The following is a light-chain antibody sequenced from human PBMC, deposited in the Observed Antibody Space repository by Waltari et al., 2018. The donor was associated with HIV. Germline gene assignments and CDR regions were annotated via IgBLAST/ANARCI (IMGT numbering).Light chain of an antibody. CDR2: GDT. V-gene: IGLV1-40*01. Sequence: QSVLTQPPSVPGAPGQRVTISCPGNSSNIRAGFDVHWYQQVPETAPKLLIYGDTNRPSGVPDRFSGSKSGTSASLAITGLQAEDEADYYCQSYDSGLSVVFGGGTKLTVL. CDR1: SSNIRAGFD. J-gene: IGLJ3*02. CDR3: QSYDSGLSVV.